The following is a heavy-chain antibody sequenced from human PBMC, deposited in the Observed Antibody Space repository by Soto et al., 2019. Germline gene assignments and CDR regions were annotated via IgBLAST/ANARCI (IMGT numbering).Heavy chain of an antibody. CDR2: IYYSGST. D-gene: IGHD3-9*01. CDR3: ARANVLRYFDWLPGSLQFDP. J-gene: IGHJ5*02. CDR1: GGSISSGGYY. V-gene: IGHV4-31*03. Sequence: SETLSLTCTVSGGSISSGGYYWSWIRQHPGKGLEWIGYIYYSGSTYYNPSLKSRVTISVDTSKNQFSLKLSSVTAADTAVYYCARANVLRYFDWLPGSLQFDPWGQGTLVTVSS.